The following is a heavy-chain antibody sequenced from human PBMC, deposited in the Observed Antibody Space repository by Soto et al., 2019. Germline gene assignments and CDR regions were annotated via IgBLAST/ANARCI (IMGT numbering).Heavy chain of an antibody. V-gene: IGHV3-23*04. CDR3: AKGSSLRVSRRGFDP. Sequence: EVQLVESGGGLVQPGGSLRLSCAASGFTFSSYAMRWVRQAPGKGLEWVSAISGSGGSTYYADSVKGRFTISRDNSKNTLYLHMNSLRAEDTAVYYCAKGSSLRVSRRGFDPWGQGTLVTVSS. CDR2: ISGSGGST. J-gene: IGHJ5*02. CDR1: GFTFSSYA. D-gene: IGHD6-13*01.